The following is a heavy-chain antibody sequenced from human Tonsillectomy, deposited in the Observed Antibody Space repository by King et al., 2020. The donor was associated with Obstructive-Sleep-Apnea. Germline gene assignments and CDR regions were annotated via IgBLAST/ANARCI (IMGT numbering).Heavy chain of an antibody. CDR3: ARVGYDDVWGSYHSDY. CDR2: IRQDGSEK. Sequence: VQLVESGGGLVQPGGSLRLSCAASGFTFSSFWMNWVRQAPGKGLEWVAHIRQDGSEKYYVDSVEGRFTISRDNAKNSLFLQMNSLRAEDTAVYYCARVGYDDVWGSYHSDYWGQGTLVTVSS. V-gene: IGHV3-7*03. J-gene: IGHJ4*02. D-gene: IGHD3-16*02. CDR1: GFTFSSFW.